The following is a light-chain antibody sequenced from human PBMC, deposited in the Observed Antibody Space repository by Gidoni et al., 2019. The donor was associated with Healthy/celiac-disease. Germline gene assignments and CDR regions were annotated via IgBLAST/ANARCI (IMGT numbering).Light chain of an antibody. CDR1: SSNIGNNY. V-gene: IGLV1-51*01. Sequence: QSVLTQPPSVSAAPGQKVTISCSGSSSNIGNNYVSWYQQLPGTAPKLLIYDNNKRPSGIPDRFSGSKSGTSATLGITGLQTGDEADYDCGTWDSSLSAWVVGGGTKLTVL. CDR3: GTWDSSLSAWV. J-gene: IGLJ3*02. CDR2: DNN.